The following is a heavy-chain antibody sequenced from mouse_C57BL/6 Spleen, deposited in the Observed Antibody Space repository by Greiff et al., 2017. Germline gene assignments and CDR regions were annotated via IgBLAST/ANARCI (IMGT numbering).Heavy chain of an antibody. CDR2: ISYDGSN. CDR3: ARDRNYYGSGYYAMDY. J-gene: IGHJ4*01. D-gene: IGHD1-1*01. Sequence: ESGPGLVKPSQSLSLTCSVTGYSITSGYYWNWIRQFPGNKLEWMGYISYDGSNNYNPSLKNRISITRDTFKNQFFLKLNSVTTEDTATYYCARDRNYYGSGYYAMDYWGQGTSVTVSS. V-gene: IGHV3-6*01. CDR1: GYSITSGYY.